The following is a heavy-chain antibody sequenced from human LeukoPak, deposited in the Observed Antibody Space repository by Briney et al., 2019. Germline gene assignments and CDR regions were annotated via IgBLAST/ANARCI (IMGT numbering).Heavy chain of an antibody. J-gene: IGHJ4*02. CDR1: GFTFSSNG. CDR2: IQYDGSKK. Sequence: GGSLRLSCVASGFTFSSNGMHWVRQAPGKGLEWVTFIQYDGSKKYYADSVKGRFTISRDNSKNTLYLEMNSLIAEDTAVYYCAKDIVSYYDYWGQGILVTVSS. CDR3: AKDIVSYYDY. V-gene: IGHV3-30*02. D-gene: IGHD3-10*01.